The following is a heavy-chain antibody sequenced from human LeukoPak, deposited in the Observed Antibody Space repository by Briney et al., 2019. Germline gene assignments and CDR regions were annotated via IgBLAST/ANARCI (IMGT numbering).Heavy chain of an antibody. Sequence: SGPTLVKPTQTLTLTCTFSGFSLSTSGVGVGWIRQPTGKALEWLALIYWNDDKRYSPSLKSRLTITKDTSKNQVVLTMTNMDPVDTATYYCAHKGASYDSSGYYYEDYYYGMDVWGQGTTVTVSS. V-gene: IGHV2-5*01. CDR1: GFSLSTSGVG. CDR3: AHKGASYDSSGYYYEDYYYGMDV. J-gene: IGHJ6*02. D-gene: IGHD3-22*01. CDR2: IYWNDDK.